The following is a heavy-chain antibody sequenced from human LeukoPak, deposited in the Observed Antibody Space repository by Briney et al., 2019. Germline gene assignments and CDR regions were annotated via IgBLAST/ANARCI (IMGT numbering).Heavy chain of an antibody. D-gene: IGHD3-10*01. CDR1: GGSISSYY. CDR3: ATRRGFELFFDL. J-gene: IGHJ4*02. Sequence: SETLSLTCTVSGGSISSYYWSWIRQPPGKGLEWIGYIYYSGSTNYNPSLKSRVTISVDTSKNQFSLKLNSVTAADTAVYFCATRRGFELFFDLWGQGTRVTVSS. V-gene: IGHV4-59*01. CDR2: IYYSGST.